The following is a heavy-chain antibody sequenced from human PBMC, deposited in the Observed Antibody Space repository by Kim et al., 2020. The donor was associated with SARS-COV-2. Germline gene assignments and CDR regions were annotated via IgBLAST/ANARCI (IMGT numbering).Heavy chain of an antibody. CDR3: AREEVATPELWSYYYYYYGMDV. V-gene: IGHV3-74*01. D-gene: IGHD5-18*01. J-gene: IGHJ6*02. CDR2: INSDGSST. CDR1: GFTFSSYW. Sequence: GGSLRLSCAASGFTFSSYWMHWDRQAPGKGLVWVSRINSDGSSTSYADSVKGRFTISRDNAKNTLYLQMNSLRAEDTAVYYCAREEVATPELWSYYYYYYGMDVWGQGTTVTVSS.